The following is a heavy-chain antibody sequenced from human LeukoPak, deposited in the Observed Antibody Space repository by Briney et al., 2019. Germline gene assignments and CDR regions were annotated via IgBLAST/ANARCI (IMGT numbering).Heavy chain of an antibody. CDR3: ARDLRLNCSSTSCPTDY. V-gene: IGHV3-7*01. CDR2: IKQDGSEK. D-gene: IGHD2-2*01. CDR1: GFTFSSYG. Sequence: GGSLRLSCAASGFTFSSYGMHWVRQAPGKGLEWVANIKQDGSEKYYVDSVKGRFTISRDNAKNSLYLQMNSLRAEDTAVYYCARDLRLNCSSTSCPTDYWGQGTLVTVSS. J-gene: IGHJ4*02.